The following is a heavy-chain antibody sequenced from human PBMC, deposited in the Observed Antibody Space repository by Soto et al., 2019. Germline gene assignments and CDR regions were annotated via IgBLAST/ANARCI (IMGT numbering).Heavy chain of an antibody. CDR1: GFTFISYA. V-gene: IGHV3-23*01. CDR2: ISGSGGST. J-gene: IGHJ4*02. D-gene: IGHD3-22*01. CDR3: AKDRRYYDSSGYGNYLDY. Sequence: PGGSLRLSCAASGFTFISYAMSWVRQAPGKGLEWVSAISGSGGSTYYADSVKGRFTISRDNSKNTLYLQMNSLRAEDTAVYYCAKDRRYYDSSGYGNYLDYWGQGTLVTVSS.